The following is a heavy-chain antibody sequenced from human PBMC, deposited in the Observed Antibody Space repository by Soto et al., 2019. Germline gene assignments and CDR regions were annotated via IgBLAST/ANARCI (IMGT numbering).Heavy chain of an antibody. CDR3: TSDWESTVSTWSFGGF. J-gene: IGHJ4*02. V-gene: IGHV1-69*02. CDR1: GGTFSPYT. D-gene: IGHD3-10*01. Sequence: QVQLVQSGAAVKKPGSSVKVSCKASGGTFSPYTINWVRQAPGQGLEWMGRIIPFHGVTNYAQKFQARVTITADKSTSTAYMELSGLRFEDTAMYYCTSDWESTVSTWSFGGFWGRGTLVTVSS. CDR2: IIPFHGVT.